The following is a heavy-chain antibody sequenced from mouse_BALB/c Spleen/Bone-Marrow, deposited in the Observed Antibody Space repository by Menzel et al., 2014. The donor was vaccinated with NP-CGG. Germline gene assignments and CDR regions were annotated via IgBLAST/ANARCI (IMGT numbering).Heavy chain of an antibody. CDR1: GDSITSGY. V-gene: IGHV3-8*02. J-gene: IGHJ4*01. Sequence: VQLQQPGPGLVKPSQTLSLSCSVTGDSITSGYWNWIRKFPGNKLEYMGYISYSGSTYYNPSLQSRITITRDTSNNQYYLQLNSVTTEDTATYCCASYYYGSSYGRVYWGQGPSVTGSS. CDR2: ISYSGST. D-gene: IGHD1-1*01. CDR3: ASYYYGSSYGRVY.